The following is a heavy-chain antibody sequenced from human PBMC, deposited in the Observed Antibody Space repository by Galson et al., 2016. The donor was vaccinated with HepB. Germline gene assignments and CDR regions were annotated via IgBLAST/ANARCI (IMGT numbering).Heavy chain of an antibody. CDR2: ISYDGSNK. D-gene: IGHD6-19*01. CDR1: GFTFSSYG. Sequence: SLRLSCAVSGFTFSSYGMHWVRQAPGKGLEWVALISYDGSNKDYADSVKGRFTISRDNSKKTLYLEMNSLRVDDTAVYYCAKELYSSGRYGHSADWGQGTLVTVSS. CDR3: AKELYSSGRYGHSAD. V-gene: IGHV3-30*18. J-gene: IGHJ4*02.